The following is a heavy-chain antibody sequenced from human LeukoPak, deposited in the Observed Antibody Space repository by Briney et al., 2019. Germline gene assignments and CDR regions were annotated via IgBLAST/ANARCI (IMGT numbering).Heavy chain of an antibody. CDR1: GFTFSSYA. CDR3: ARDHTPLQEGNWFDP. Sequence: PGGSLRLSCAASGFTFSSYAMHWVRQAPGKGLEWVAVISYDGSNKYYADSVKGRFTISRDNSKNTLYLQMNSLRAEDTAVYYCARDHTPLQEGNWFDPWGQGTLVTVSS. D-gene: IGHD5-18*01. V-gene: IGHV3-30*04. CDR2: ISYDGSNK. J-gene: IGHJ5*02.